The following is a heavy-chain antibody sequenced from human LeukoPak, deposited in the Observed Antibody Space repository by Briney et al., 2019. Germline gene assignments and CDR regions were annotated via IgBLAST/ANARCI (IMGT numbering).Heavy chain of an antibody. V-gene: IGHV3-23*01. CDR1: GFTFSSYA. D-gene: IGHD3-10*01. J-gene: IGHJ5*02. CDR3: AKDPYYGSRSSRVEWGP. CDR2: ISGSGGST. Sequence: GGSLRLSCAASGFTFSSYAMSWVRQAPGKGLEWVSAISGSGGSTYYADSVKGRFTISRDNSKNTLYLQMNSLRAEDTAVYYCAKDPYYGSRSSRVEWGPWGQGTLVTVSS.